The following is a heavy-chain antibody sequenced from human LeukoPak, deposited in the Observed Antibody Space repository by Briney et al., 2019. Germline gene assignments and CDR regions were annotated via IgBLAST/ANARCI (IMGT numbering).Heavy chain of an antibody. CDR1: GGSISSYY. V-gene: IGHV4-59*01. J-gene: IGHJ6*03. CDR3: ARGPDPTDYYYYYMDV. Sequence: SETMSLTSTVYGGSISSYYWSWIRQPPGNGLEWIGYIYYSGSPNYNPSLKSRVTISVDTSKNQFSLKLSSVTAADTAVYYCARGPDPTDYYYYYMDVWGKGTTVTVSS. D-gene: IGHD2-2*01. CDR2: IYYSGSP.